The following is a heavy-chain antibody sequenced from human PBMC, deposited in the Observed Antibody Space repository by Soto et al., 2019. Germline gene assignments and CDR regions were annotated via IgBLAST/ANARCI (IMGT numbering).Heavy chain of an antibody. Sequence: QVQLQQWGAGLLKPSETLSLTCAVSGGSFSGYYWSWIRQPPGKGLEWIGEINHSGSTNYNPSLKSRVTISVDTSKNQFSLKLSSVTAADTAVYYCARVLVWDGMDVWGQGTTVTVSS. CDR1: GGSFSGYY. CDR3: ARVLVWDGMDV. J-gene: IGHJ6*02. CDR2: INHSGST. D-gene: IGHD7-27*01. V-gene: IGHV4-34*01.